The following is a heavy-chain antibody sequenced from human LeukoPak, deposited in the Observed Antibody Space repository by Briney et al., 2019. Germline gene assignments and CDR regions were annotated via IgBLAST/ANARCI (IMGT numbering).Heavy chain of an antibody. D-gene: IGHD3-22*01. Sequence: RGGSLRLSCAASGFTVSSNYMSWVRQAPGKGLEWVSVIYSGGSTDYADSVKGRFTISRDNSKNTLYLQMNSLRAEDTAVYYCALQNDSSPFDYWGQGTLVTVSS. V-gene: IGHV3-53*01. CDR2: IYSGGST. CDR1: GFTVSSNY. CDR3: ALQNDSSPFDY. J-gene: IGHJ4*02.